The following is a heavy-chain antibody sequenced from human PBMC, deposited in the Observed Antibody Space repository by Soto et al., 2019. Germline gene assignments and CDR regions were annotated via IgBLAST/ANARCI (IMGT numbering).Heavy chain of an antibody. Sequence: SVKVSCKASGGTFSSYAISWVRQAPGQGLEWMGGIIPIFGTANYAQKFQGRVTITADESTSTAYMELSSLRSEDTAVYYCARVGATTPAFDYWGQGTLVTVSS. J-gene: IGHJ4*02. CDR3: ARVGATTPAFDY. D-gene: IGHD1-26*01. V-gene: IGHV1-69*13. CDR2: IIPIFGTA. CDR1: GGTFSSYA.